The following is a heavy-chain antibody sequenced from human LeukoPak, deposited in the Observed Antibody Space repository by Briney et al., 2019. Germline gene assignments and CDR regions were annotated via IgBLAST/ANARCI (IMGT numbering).Heavy chain of an antibody. CDR2: IHYDGNT. CDR3: ARHSLNNYGSYY. D-gene: IGHD5-24*01. Sequence: SETLSLTCTVSGGSISGSSYYWGWIRQPPGKGLEWIGSIHYDGNTYYKPSLKSRVTISVDTSKIQFSLRLSSATAADMATYYCARHSLNNYGSYYWGQGTLVTVSS. V-gene: IGHV4-39*01. J-gene: IGHJ4*02. CDR1: GGSISGSSYY.